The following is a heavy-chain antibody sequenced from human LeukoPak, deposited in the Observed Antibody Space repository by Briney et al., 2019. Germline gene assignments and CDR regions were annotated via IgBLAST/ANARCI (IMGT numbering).Heavy chain of an antibody. Sequence: PETLSLTCTVSGGSISSYYWSWIRQPAGKGVEWIGRIYSSGSTNYNPSLKSRVTMSVDTSNNQFSLKLTSVTTADTAVYYCARAGGVKTAALDLDYWGQGTLVTVSS. V-gene: IGHV4-4*07. J-gene: IGHJ4*02. CDR3: ARAGGVKTAALDLDY. D-gene: IGHD6-25*01. CDR1: GGSISSYY. CDR2: IYSSGST.